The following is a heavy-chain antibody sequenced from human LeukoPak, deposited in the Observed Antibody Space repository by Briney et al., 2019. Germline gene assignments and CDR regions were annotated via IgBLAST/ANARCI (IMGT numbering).Heavy chain of an antibody. J-gene: IGHJ3*02. CDR1: GFTFSSYS. V-gene: IGHV3-48*01. D-gene: IGHD2/OR15-2a*01. CDR3: ARVDFPHAFDI. CDR2: ISSSSSTI. Sequence: GGSLRLSCAASGFTFSSYSMNWVRQAPGKGLEWVSCISSSSSTIYYADSVKGRFTISRDNAKNSLYLQMNSLRAEDTAVYYCARVDFPHAFDIWGQGAMVTVSS.